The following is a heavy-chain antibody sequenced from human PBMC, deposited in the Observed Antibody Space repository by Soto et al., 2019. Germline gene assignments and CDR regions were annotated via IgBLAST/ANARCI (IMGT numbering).Heavy chain of an antibody. CDR3: ASPSGQWLVLPDY. Sequence: EVQLVESGGGLVQPGGSLRLSCAASGFTVSSNYMSWVRQAPGKGLEWVSVIYSGGSTYYVDSVKGRFGISRDISKNTLDLQMNSLRAEDTAVYYCASPSGQWLVLPDYWGQGTLVTVSS. CDR2: IYSGGST. CDR1: GFTVSSNY. J-gene: IGHJ4*02. V-gene: IGHV3-66*01. D-gene: IGHD6-19*01.